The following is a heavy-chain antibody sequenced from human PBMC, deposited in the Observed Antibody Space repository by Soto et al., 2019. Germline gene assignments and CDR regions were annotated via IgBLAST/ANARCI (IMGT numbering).Heavy chain of an antibody. CDR1: GGSISSYY. V-gene: IGHV4-59*08. J-gene: IGHJ5*02. Sequence: SETLSLTCTVSGGSISSYYWSWIRQPPGKGLEWIGYIYYSGSTNYTPSLKSRVTISVDTSKNQFSLKLSSVTAADTAVYYCARLGSSSWYVNWFDPWGQGTLVTVSS. CDR2: IYYSGST. CDR3: ARLGSSSWYVNWFDP. D-gene: IGHD6-13*01.